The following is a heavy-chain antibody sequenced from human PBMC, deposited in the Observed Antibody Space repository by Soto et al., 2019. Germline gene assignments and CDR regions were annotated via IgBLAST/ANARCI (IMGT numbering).Heavy chain of an antibody. J-gene: IGHJ3*02. CDR2: ISAYNGNT. CDR3: ARDPRTYFYDSSGYFKGSVAFDI. Sequence: ASVKVSCKASGYTFTSYGISWVRQAPGQGLEWMGWISAYNGNTNYAQKLQGIVTMTTDTSTSTAYMELRSLRSDDTAVYYCARDPRTYFYDSSGYFKGSVAFDIWGQGTMVTVSS. V-gene: IGHV1-18*01. D-gene: IGHD3-22*01. CDR1: GYTFTSYG.